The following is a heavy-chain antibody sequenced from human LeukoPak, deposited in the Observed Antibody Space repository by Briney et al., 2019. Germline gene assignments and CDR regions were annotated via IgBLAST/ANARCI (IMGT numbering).Heavy chain of an antibody. Sequence: GGSLRLSCSASGFTFTTYAMSWVRQAPGKGLEWVSVIYSGGSTYYADSVKGRFTISRDNSKNTLYLQMNSLRAEDTAVYYCARGRTTGLLGYWGQGTLVTVSS. V-gene: IGHV3-53*01. J-gene: IGHJ4*02. D-gene: IGHD1-7*01. CDR3: ARGRTTGLLGY. CDR1: GFTFTTYA. CDR2: IYSGGST.